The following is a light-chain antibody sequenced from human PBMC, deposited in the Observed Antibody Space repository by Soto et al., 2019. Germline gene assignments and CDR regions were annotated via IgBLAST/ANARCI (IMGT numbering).Light chain of an antibody. CDR3: GADIRGIPYF. V-gene: IGLV2-14*03. Sequence: QSALTQPASVSGSPGQSITISCTGTSRDIGGYNYVSWYKQHPGEPPKLLIYDVTNRPSGISNRFSGSKSGNTASLTISGLQTVDEAYYYCGADIRGIPYFLATGTNVTGL. J-gene: IGLJ1*01. CDR1: SRDIGGYNY. CDR2: DVT.